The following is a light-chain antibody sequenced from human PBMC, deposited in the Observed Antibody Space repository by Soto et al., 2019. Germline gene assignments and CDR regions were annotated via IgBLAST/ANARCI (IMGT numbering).Light chain of an antibody. CDR2: QAS. Sequence: DIQMTQSPSTLSASVGGRVTITCRASEGVSRWLAWYQQKPGRTPKLLIYQASTLATGVPSRFSSSDSGTEFTLTISSLQPDDFATYYCQQYNAYSQAFGQGTKLEIK. CDR1: EGVSRW. CDR3: QQYNAYSQA. J-gene: IGKJ1*01. V-gene: IGKV1-5*03.